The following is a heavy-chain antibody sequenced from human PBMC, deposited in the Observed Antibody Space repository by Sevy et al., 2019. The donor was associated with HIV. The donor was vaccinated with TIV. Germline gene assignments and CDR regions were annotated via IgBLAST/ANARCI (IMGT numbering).Heavy chain of an antibody. Sequence: GGSLRLSCAASEFTFSSYAMSWVRQAPGKGLEWVSAISGSGGSTYYADSVKGRFTISRDNSKNTLYLQMNSLRAEDTAVYYCAKDLPITYYYDSSGYGFDYWGQGTLVTVSS. CDR3: AKDLPITYYYDSSGYGFDY. CDR2: ISGSGGST. J-gene: IGHJ4*02. CDR1: EFTFSSYA. D-gene: IGHD3-22*01. V-gene: IGHV3-23*01.